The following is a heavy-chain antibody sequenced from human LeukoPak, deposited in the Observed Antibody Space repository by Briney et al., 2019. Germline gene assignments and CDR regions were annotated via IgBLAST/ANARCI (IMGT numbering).Heavy chain of an antibody. CDR2: IGGSGGDT. D-gene: IGHD3-22*01. CDR1: GFTYNSYT. CDR3: ARGGRGSAAVVAPRSFDI. J-gene: IGHJ3*02. Sequence: GGSLRLSCVASGFTYNSYTLSWVRRAPGKGLEWVSGIGGSGGDTYYADSVKGWFTISRDNSRNTVYLQMNSLRAEDSALYYCARGGRGSAAVVAPRSFDIWGQGTMVTVSS. V-gene: IGHV3-23*01.